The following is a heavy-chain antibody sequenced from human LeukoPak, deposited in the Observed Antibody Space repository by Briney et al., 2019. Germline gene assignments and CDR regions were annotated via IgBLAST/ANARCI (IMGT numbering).Heavy chain of an antibody. Sequence: SETLSLTCTVSGGSISSSNYSWGWIRRPPGKGLEWVGSIYYSGSTYYNPSLKSRVTISVDTSKNQFSLKLSSVTAADTAVYYCARLGDSYATDYWGQGTLVTVSS. J-gene: IGHJ4*02. CDR1: GGSISSSNYS. CDR3: ARLGDSYATDY. CDR2: IYYSGST. D-gene: IGHD5-18*01. V-gene: IGHV4-39*01.